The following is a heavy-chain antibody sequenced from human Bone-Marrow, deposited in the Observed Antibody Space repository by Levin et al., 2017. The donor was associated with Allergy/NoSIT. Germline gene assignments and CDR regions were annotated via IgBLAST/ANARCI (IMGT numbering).Heavy chain of an antibody. Sequence: KASETLSLTCSVSGGSIRSYYWSWIRQSPGKGLEWMGYAFYAGSPKYNPALSSRVTVSVDTSTNQISLRLRSVTAADTAAYYCAGLEGNSPVPNYFDPWGQGALVIVSS. CDR2: AFYAGSP. CDR1: GGSIRSYY. D-gene: IGHD5-24*01. V-gene: IGHV4-59*01. J-gene: IGHJ5*02. CDR3: AGLEGNSPVPNYFDP.